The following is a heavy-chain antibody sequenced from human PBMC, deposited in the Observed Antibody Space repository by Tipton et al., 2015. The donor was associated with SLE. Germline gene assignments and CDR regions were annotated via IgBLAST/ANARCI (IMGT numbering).Heavy chain of an antibody. V-gene: IGHV4-34*01. J-gene: IGHJ4*02. D-gene: IGHD3-3*01. CDR1: GGSVSGHY. CDR2: INHSGRT. CDR3: ASQYGYDFWSGYYYFDY. Sequence: TLSLTCAVYGGSVSGHYWSWIRQPPGKGLEWIGEINHSGRTNYNPSLKSRVTISVDTSKNQFSLKLSSVTAADTAVYYCASQYGYDFWSGYYYFDYWGQGTLVTVSS.